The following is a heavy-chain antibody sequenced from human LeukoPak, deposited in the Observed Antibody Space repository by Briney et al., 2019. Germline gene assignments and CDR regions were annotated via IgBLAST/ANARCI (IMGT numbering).Heavy chain of an antibody. CDR2: ISSSGSYI. CDR3: ARDHPGSGPA. V-gene: IGHV3-21*01. CDR1: GFTFSTYS. J-gene: IGHJ5*02. D-gene: IGHD1-14*01. Sequence: GGSLRLSCAASGFTFSTYSMNWVRRAPGKGLEWVSSISSSGSYIYYADSMKGRFTISRDNAKNSLYLQMNSLRIEDTAVYYCARDHPGSGPAWGQGTLVTVSS.